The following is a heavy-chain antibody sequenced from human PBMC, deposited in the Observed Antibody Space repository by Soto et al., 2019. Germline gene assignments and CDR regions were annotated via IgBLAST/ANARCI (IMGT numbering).Heavy chain of an antibody. Sequence: QVQLQESGPGLVKPSQTLSLTCTVSGGSISSGGYDWSWIRQHPGKGLEWIGDIYYSGSTYYNPSLKSRVTISVHTSKNQFSLKLSSVTAADTAVYYCAGYIVATIRGFDYWGQGTLVTVSS. CDR2: IYYSGST. V-gene: IGHV4-31*03. CDR1: GGSISSGGYD. D-gene: IGHD5-12*01. CDR3: AGYIVATIRGFDY. J-gene: IGHJ4*02.